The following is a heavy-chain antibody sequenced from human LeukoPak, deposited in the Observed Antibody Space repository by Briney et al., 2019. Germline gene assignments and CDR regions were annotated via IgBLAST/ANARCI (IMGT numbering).Heavy chain of an antibody. J-gene: IGHJ5*02. CDR1: GGSISSYY. CDR2: IYTSGST. D-gene: IGHD6-6*01. CDR3: ASSSAAGNWFDP. V-gene: IGHV4-4*09. Sequence: SETLSLTCTVSGGSISSYYWSWIRQPPGKGLEWIGYIYTSGSTNYNPSLKSRVTISVDTSKNQFSLKLSSVTAADTAVYYCASSSAAGNWFDPWGQGTLVTVSS.